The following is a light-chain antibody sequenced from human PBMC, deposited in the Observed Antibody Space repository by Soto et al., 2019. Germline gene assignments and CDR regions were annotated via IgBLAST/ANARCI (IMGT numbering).Light chain of an antibody. V-gene: IGKV3-20*01. J-gene: IGKJ1*01. CDR2: DAS. CDR1: QSVSSGY. Sequence: EIVLTQSPGTLSLSPGERVTLSCSASQSVSSGYLAWYQQKPGQAPRLLIYDASSRATGIPDRFSGSGSGTDFTLTISRLEPEDFAVYYCQQYGGSPRTFGQGTKVDIK. CDR3: QQYGGSPRT.